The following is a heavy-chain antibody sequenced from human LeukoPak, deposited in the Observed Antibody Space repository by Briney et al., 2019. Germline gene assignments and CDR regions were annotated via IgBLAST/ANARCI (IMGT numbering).Heavy chain of an antibody. CDR3: ARVRYCSTNRCYDREFDN. CDR1: GGSFSGYY. J-gene: IGHJ4*02. Sequence: SETLSLACGVVGGSFSGYYWGWIRQSPGKGLEWIAEINHSGSTNYNLSLKSRVTISVDTSNQQVSLRLSSVSASDTAVYYCARVRYCSTNRCYDREFDNWGQGTLVTVSS. V-gene: IGHV4-34*01. CDR2: INHSGST. D-gene: IGHD2-2*01.